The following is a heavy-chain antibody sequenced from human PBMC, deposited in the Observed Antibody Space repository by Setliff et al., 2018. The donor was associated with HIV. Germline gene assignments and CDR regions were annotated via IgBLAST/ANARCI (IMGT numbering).Heavy chain of an antibody. D-gene: IGHD2-21*02. J-gene: IGHJ4*01. CDR1: GGSFSGHY. Sequence: PSETLSLTCAVYGGSFSGHYWRWIRQTPGKGLEWIGDISHSGSTNYNPSLKSRVTISVDTSKNQFSLRLTSVTAADTAVYFCARGSRSPLVNKFRVTPAFDYWGQGTLVTVSS. V-gene: IGHV4-34*01. CDR3: ARGSRSPLVNKFRVTPAFDY. CDR2: ISHSGST.